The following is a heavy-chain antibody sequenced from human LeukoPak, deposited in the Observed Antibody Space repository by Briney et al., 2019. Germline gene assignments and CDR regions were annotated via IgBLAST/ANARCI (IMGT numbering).Heavy chain of an antibody. V-gene: IGHV3-21*01. J-gene: IGHJ4*02. D-gene: IGHD3-22*01. Sequence: AGGSLRLSCSASGFTFSSYTMNWVRQAPGKGLEWVSSISGRSTYLFYADSVKGRFTISRDNAKNSLSLQTNSLRAEDTAVYYCARGLGTTVTNEYYYDSSGYYDGGLDYWGQGTLVTVSS. CDR2: ISGRSTYL. CDR3: ARGLGTTVTNEYYYDSSGYYDGGLDY. CDR1: GFTFSSYT.